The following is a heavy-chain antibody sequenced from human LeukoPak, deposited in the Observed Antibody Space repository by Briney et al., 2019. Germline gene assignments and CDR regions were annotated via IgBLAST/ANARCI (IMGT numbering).Heavy chain of an antibody. V-gene: IGHV3-23*01. J-gene: IGHJ4*02. CDR3: ARHALDYYDTSGYYYPTDY. CDR2: ISGSGGST. Sequence: GGSLRLSCAASGFTFSSYAMSWVRQAPGKGLEWVSAISGSGGSTYYADSVQGRFTISRDNAKNSVFLQMRSLRAEDTAVYYCARHALDYYDTSGYYYPTDYWGQGTLVTVSS. D-gene: IGHD3-22*01. CDR1: GFTFSSYA.